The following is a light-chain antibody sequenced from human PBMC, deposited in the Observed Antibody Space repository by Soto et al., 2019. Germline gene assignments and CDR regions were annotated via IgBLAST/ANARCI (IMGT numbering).Light chain of an antibody. CDR1: SSNIGAGYD. Sequence: QSVLTQPPSVAGAPGQRVTISCTGSSSNIGAGYDVHWYQQLPGTAPKLLIYGNSNRPSGVPDRFSGSKSGTSASLAITGLQAEDEADYYCQSYDRSLSAPVFGGGTKLTVL. V-gene: IGLV1-40*01. CDR2: GNS. J-gene: IGLJ3*02. CDR3: QSYDRSLSAPV.